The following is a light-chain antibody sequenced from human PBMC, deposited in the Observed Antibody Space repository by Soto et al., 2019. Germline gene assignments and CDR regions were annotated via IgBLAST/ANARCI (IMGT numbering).Light chain of an antibody. CDR3: QQLNSYLRG. V-gene: IGKV1-9*01. Sequence: DIQLTQSPSFLSASVGDRVTITCLASQGISSYLAWYQQKPGKAPKLLIYAASTLQSGLPSRFSGSGSGTEFTLTISSLQPEDFATYYCQQLNSYLRGFGGGTKVEIK. CDR2: AAS. J-gene: IGKJ4*02. CDR1: QGISSY.